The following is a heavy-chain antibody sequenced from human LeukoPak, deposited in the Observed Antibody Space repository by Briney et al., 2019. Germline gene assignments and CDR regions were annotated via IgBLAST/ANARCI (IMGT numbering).Heavy chain of an antibody. CDR2: IRSKAYGGTT. Sequence: GGSLRLSCTASGFTFGDYAMSWVRQAPGKGLEWVGFIRSKAYGGTTEYAASVKGRFIISRDDSKSIAYLQMNSLKTEDTAVYYCTRYEIGGEPILIDWGQGTLVTVSS. CDR3: TRYEIGGEPILID. J-gene: IGHJ4*02. D-gene: IGHD3-16*01. V-gene: IGHV3-49*04. CDR1: GFTFGDYA.